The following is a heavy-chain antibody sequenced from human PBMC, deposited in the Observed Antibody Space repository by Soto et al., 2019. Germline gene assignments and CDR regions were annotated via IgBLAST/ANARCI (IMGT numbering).Heavy chain of an antibody. CDR3: ASSGGSAYYGMDV. CDR2: IYHSGST. J-gene: IGHJ6*02. CDR1: GGSISSSNW. V-gene: IGHV4-4*02. Sequence: TLSLTGAVSGGSISSSNWWSWVRQPPGKGLEWIGEIYHSGSTNYNPSLKSRVTISVDKSKNQFSLKLSSVTAADTAVYYCASSGGSAYYGMDVWGQGTTVTVSS. D-gene: IGHD2-15*01.